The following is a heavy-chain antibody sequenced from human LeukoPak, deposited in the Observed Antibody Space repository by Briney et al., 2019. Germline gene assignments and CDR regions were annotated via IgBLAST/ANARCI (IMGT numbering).Heavy chain of an antibody. V-gene: IGHV1-24*01. CDR1: GYTLTELS. Sequence: RRASVKVSCKVSGYTLTELSMHWVRQAPGKGLEWMGGFDPEDGEAIYAQKFQGRVTMTEDTSTDTAYMELSSLRSEDTAVYYCATEGLAAAGTLGSWGQGTLVTVSS. CDR3: ATEGLAAAGTLGS. D-gene: IGHD6-13*01. CDR2: FDPEDGEA. J-gene: IGHJ5*02.